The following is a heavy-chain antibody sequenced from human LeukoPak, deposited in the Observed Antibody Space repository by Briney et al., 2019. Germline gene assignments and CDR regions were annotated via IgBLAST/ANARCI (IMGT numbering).Heavy chain of an antibody. V-gene: IGHV3-30-3*01. CDR1: GFTFSSYA. J-gene: IGHJ4*02. D-gene: IGHD6-13*01. Sequence: PGGSLRLSCAASGFTFSSYAMHWVRQAPGKGLEWVAVISYDGSNKYYADSVKGRFTISRDNSKNTLYLQMNSLRAEDTAVYYCARVPAAGTGPDSWGQGTLVTVSS. CDR2: ISYDGSNK. CDR3: ARVPAAGTGPDS.